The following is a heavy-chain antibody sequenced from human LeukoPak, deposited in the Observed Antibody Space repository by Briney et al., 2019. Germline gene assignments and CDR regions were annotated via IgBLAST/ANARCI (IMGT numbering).Heavy chain of an antibody. J-gene: IGHJ4*02. CDR2: INHSGST. Sequence: PSETLSLTCAVYGGSFSGYYWSWIRQPPGKGLEWIGEINHSGSTNYNPSLKSRVTISVDTSKNQFSLKLSSVTAADTAVYYCAREGQSGSYSGWYFDYWGQGTLVTVSS. V-gene: IGHV4-34*01. CDR3: AREGQSGSYSGWYFDY. D-gene: IGHD1-26*01. CDR1: GGSFSGYY.